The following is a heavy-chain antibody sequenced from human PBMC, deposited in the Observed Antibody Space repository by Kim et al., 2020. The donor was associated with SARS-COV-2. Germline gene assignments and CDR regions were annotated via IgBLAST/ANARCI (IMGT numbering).Heavy chain of an antibody. D-gene: IGHD6-13*01. V-gene: IGHV4-39*01. CDR3: ARTKSPTYSSWFDP. Sequence: NPSIKRRVTMSVDTSKNQFSLKLSSVTAADTAVYYCARTKSPTYSSWFDPWGQGTLVTVSS. J-gene: IGHJ5*02.